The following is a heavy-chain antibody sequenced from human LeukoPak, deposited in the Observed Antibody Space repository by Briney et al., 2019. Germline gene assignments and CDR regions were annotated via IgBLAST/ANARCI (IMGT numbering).Heavy chain of an antibody. J-gene: IGHJ4*02. Sequence: GGSLRLSCAASGFSFSGYSMNWVRQAPGRGLEWISYISSGSRTIFYADSVKGRFTISRDNAKNSLYLLMNSLRAEDTAVYYCARSGAVVPYFDYWGQGTLVTVSS. CDR3: ARSGAVVPYFDY. D-gene: IGHD3-10*01. CDR1: GFSFSGYS. CDR2: ISSGSRTI. V-gene: IGHV3-48*01.